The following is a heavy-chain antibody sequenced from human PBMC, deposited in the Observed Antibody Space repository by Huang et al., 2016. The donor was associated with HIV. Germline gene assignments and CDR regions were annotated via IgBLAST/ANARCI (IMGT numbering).Heavy chain of an antibody. D-gene: IGHD1-1*01. Sequence: EVQLLESGGGLVQPGGSLRLSCAASGFTFNSYAMSWVRQAQGKGLEWVSTISGSGITTYYADSVKGRFTISRDNSKNTLYLQINSLRAEDMAVYYCAKDSDYNWHHCDYWGQGNLVSVSS. CDR2: ISGSGITT. CDR1: GFTFNSYA. V-gene: IGHV3-23*01. CDR3: AKDSDYNWHHCDY. J-gene: IGHJ4*02.